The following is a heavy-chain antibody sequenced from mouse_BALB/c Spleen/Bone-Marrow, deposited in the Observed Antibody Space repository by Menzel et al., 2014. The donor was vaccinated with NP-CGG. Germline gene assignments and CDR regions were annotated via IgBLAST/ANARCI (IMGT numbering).Heavy chain of an antibody. J-gene: IGHJ2*01. D-gene: IGHD2-3*01. CDR3: ASQGDGYYDY. CDR2: IRSGGSYT. Sequence: EVQGVESGGNLVKPGGSLKLSCAASGFTFSSYAMSWVRQTPEKRLEWVATIRSGGSYTYYPDSVKGRFTISRDNAKSTLYLQMRSLRSEDTAMYYCASQGDGYYDYWGQGTTLTVSS. V-gene: IGHV5-9-3*01. CDR1: GFTFSSYA.